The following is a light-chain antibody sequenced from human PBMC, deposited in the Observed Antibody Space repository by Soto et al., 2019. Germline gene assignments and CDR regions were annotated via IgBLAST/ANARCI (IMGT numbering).Light chain of an antibody. CDR1: QSVSNNY. V-gene: IGKV3-20*01. CDR3: QQYNRWPLT. J-gene: IGKJ1*01. Sequence: EIVLTQSPGTLSLYPGERATLSCRASQSVSNNYLAWYQQKPGQAPRLLIYGASTRAAGIPDRFSGSGSGTDFTLTITSLQSEDFAVYYCQQYNRWPLTFGQGSKVDIK. CDR2: GAS.